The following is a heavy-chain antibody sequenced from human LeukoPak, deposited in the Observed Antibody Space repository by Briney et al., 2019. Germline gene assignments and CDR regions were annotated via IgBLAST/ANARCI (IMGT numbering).Heavy chain of an antibody. CDR3: ARSRSGFGDPDY. Sequence: GGSLRLSCAASGFTFSSYSMNWVRQAPGKGLEWVSSISSSSSYIYYADSVKGRFTISRDNAKNSLYLQMNSLRAEDTAVYYCARSRSGFGDPDYWGQGTLVTVSS. CDR1: GFTFSSYS. CDR2: ISSSSSYI. D-gene: IGHD3-10*01. V-gene: IGHV3-21*01. J-gene: IGHJ4*02.